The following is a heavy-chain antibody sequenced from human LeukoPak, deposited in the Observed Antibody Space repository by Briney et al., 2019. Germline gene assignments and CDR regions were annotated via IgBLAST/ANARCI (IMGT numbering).Heavy chain of an antibody. J-gene: IGHJ4*02. CDR3: ARRDGNEFAY. Sequence: GESLKISCQGSGYSFSNYWIAWVRQMPGKGPEWMAIIYPGDSDSRYSPSFQGHVTISADKSINTAYLHWNSLEASGSAIYYCARRDGNEFAYWGQGTLVTVSS. V-gene: IGHV5-51*01. CDR1: GYSFSNYW. CDR2: IYPGDSDS.